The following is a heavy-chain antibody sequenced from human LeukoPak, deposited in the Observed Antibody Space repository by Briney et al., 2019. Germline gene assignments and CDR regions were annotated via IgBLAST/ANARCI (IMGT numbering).Heavy chain of an antibody. V-gene: IGHV4-39*01. J-gene: IGHJ4*02. Sequence: AETLSLTCTVSGGSISSSSYYWGRIRQPPGKGLEWIGSIYYSGRNYYNPSIKSRITISVNTSKNQSSQKLSSVTAAHTAVYYCARPGYCSSTSCYRRGYFDYWGQGTLVTVSS. D-gene: IGHD2-2*02. CDR2: IYYSGRN. CDR3: ARPGYCSSTSCYRRGYFDY. CDR1: GGSISSSSYY.